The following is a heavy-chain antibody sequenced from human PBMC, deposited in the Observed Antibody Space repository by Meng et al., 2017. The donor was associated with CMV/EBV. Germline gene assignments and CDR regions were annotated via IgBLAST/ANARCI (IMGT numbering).Heavy chain of an antibody. CDR1: GGSISSYY. CDR3: ARVGRTSCYDY. CDR2: IYYSGST. D-gene: IGHD2-2*01. J-gene: IGHJ4*02. V-gene: IGHV4-59*08. Sequence: QVLLEESGPGLVKPSETLSRTCTVSGGSISSYYWSWIRQPPGKGLEWIGYIYYSGSTYYNPSLKSRVTISVDTSKNQFSLKLSSVTAADTAVYYCARVGRTSCYDYWGQGTLVTVSS.